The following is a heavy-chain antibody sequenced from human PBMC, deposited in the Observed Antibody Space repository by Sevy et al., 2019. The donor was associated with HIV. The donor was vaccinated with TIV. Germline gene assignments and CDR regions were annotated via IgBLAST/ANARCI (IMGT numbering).Heavy chain of an antibody. D-gene: IGHD3-9*01. Sequence: GESLKISCAASGFTFSNAWMSWVRQAPGKGLEWVGRIKSKTDGGTTDYAEHVKCRFTISRDDSKNTLNLQMNSPNTEDTAVYYRTTALPTGYDHDAFDIWGQGTMVTVSS. J-gene: IGHJ3*02. CDR1: GFTFSNAW. CDR2: IKSKTDGGTT. V-gene: IGHV3-15*01. CDR3: TTALPTGYDHDAFDI.